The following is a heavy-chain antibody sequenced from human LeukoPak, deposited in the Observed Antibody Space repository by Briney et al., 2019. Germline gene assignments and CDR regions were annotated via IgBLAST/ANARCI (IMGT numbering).Heavy chain of an antibody. J-gene: IGHJ4*02. CDR3: ARLSTHYFDY. D-gene: IGHD4-4*01. CDR2: IYYSGST. CDR1: GGSISSYY. Sequence: SETLSLTCTVSGGSISSYYWSWIRQPPGKGLEWIGYIYYSGSTNYNPSLKSRVTISVDTSKNQFSLKLSPVTAADTAVYYCARLSTHYFDYWGQGTLVTVSS. V-gene: IGHV4-59*08.